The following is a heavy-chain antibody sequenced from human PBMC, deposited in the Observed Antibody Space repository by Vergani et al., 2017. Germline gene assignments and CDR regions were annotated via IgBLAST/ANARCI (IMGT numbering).Heavy chain of an antibody. V-gene: IGHV4-34*01. CDR3: ARDRCSGGSCYDDY. CDR2: INHSGST. CDR1: GGSFSGYY. Sequence: QVQLQQWGAGLLKPSETLSLTCAVYGGSFSGYYWSWIRQPPGKGLEWIGEINHSGSTNYNPSLKSRVTISVDTSKNQFSLKLSSVTAADTAVYYCARDRCSGGSCYDDYWGQGTLVTVSS. J-gene: IGHJ4*02. D-gene: IGHD2-15*01.